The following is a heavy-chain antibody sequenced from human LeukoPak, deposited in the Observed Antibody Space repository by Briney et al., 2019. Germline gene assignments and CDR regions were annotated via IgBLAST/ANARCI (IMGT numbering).Heavy chain of an antibody. J-gene: IGHJ4*02. CDR2: IHHSGNT. D-gene: IGHD6-13*01. Sequence: PSGTLSLTCAVSGDSISSSHWWTWIRQPPGKGLEWIGEIHHSGNTDYNPSLKSRVTISLDKSQNEFSLQMRSVTAADTAFYYCARGQSVRSWYFDSWGQGALVTVSS. CDR3: ARGQSVRSWYFDS. CDR1: GDSISSSHW. V-gene: IGHV4-4*02.